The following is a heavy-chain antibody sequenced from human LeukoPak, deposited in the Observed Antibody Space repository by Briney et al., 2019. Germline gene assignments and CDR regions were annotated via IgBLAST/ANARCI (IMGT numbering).Heavy chain of an antibody. Sequence: PGGSLRLSCAASGFTFDDYAMHWVRQAPGKGLEWVSGISWNSGSIGYADSVKGRFTISRDNAKNSLYLQMNSLRAEDTALYYCAKDSVEGPPFDAFDIWGQGTMVTVSS. J-gene: IGHJ3*02. D-gene: IGHD4-23*01. CDR1: GFTFDDYA. CDR2: ISWNSGSI. V-gene: IGHV3-9*01. CDR3: AKDSVEGPPFDAFDI.